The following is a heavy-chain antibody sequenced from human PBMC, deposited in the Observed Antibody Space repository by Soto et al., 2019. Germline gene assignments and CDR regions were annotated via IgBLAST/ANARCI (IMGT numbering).Heavy chain of an antibody. D-gene: IGHD2-21*02. J-gene: IGHJ4*02. Sequence: SATLSITCTVSGGSISSYYWSWIRQPPGEGLEWIGYIYYSGSTNYNPSLKSRVTISVDTSKNQFSLKLSSVTAADTAVYCCARSAYCGGDCYWSIFDYWGQGTLVTVSS. CDR2: IYYSGST. V-gene: IGHV4-59*01. CDR1: GGSISSYY. CDR3: ARSAYCGGDCYWSIFDY.